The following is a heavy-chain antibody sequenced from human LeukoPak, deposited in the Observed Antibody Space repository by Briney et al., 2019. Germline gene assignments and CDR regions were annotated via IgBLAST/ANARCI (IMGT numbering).Heavy chain of an antibody. Sequence: PSETLSLTCTVSGGSISCYYWSWIRQPPGKGLEWIGYIYYSGSTNYNPSLKSRVTISVDTSKNQFSLKLSFVTAADTAVYYCVRGGSKAAATFDYWGQGTLVTVSS. CDR3: VRGGSKAAATFDY. V-gene: IGHV4-59*12. D-gene: IGHD2-15*01. CDR2: IYYSGST. CDR1: GGSISCYY. J-gene: IGHJ4*02.